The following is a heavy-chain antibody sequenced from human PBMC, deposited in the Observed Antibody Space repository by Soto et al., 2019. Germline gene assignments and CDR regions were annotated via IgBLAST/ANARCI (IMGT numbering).Heavy chain of an antibody. CDR3: ARNEAGCYFDS. D-gene: IGHD6-25*01. Sequence: ETLSLTCTVARGSISSGTNYGAWRRERPGKGLEWSANSYYSGSTCYNPSLKSRVTISLDTSKNQFSLKLRSVTAADPAVYYCARNEAGCYFDSWGQGTLVTVSS. V-gene: IGHV4-39*01. CDR1: RGSISSGTNY. J-gene: IGHJ4*02. CDR2: SYYSGST.